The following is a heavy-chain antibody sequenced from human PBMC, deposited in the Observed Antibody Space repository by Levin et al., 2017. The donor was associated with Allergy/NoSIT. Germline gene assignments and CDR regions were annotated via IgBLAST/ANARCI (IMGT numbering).Heavy chain of an antibody. Sequence: GESLKISCKGSGYSFTSYWIGWVRQMPGKGLEWMGIIYPGDSDTRYSPSFQGQVTISADTSITTAYLQWSSLKASDTAFYYCARHRYCSSTKCHDGMDVWGQGTTVTVSS. CDR2: IYPGDSDT. D-gene: IGHD2-2*01. J-gene: IGHJ6*02. V-gene: IGHV5-51*01. CDR1: GYSFTSYW. CDR3: ARHRYCSSTKCHDGMDV.